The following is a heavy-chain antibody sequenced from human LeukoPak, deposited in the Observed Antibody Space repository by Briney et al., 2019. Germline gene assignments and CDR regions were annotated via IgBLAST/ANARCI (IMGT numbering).Heavy chain of an antibody. CDR1: GGSISSGDYY. J-gene: IGHJ4*02. CDR3: ARGKWELRY. V-gene: IGHV4-30-4*01. CDR2: IYYSGST. Sequence: PSETPSLTCTVSGGSISSGDYYRSWIRQPPGKGLEWIGYIYYSGSTYYNPSLKSRVTISVDTSKNQFSLKLSSVTAADTAVYYCARGKWELRYWGQGTLVTVSS. D-gene: IGHD1-26*01.